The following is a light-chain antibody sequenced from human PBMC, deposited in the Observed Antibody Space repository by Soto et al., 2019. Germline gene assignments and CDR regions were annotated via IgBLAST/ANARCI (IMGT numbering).Light chain of an antibody. CDR1: SSKIGSNY. CDR2: RNN. CDR3: SAWDDSLSGVV. Sequence: QSVLPHPPSASGTPVQSVTISCSGSSSKIGSNYVYWYQQLPGTAPKLLIYRNNQRHSGVPDRFSGYKSGTSDSLAISGLGSEDEASYYWSAWDDSLSGVVFGGGTKVTVL. J-gene: IGLJ2*01. V-gene: IGLV1-47*01.